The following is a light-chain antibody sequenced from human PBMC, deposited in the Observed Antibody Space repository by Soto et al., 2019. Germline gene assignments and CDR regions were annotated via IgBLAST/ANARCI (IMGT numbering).Light chain of an antibody. CDR2: DVN. Sequence: QSALTQPASVSGSPGQSITIYCTGTSSDVGGYNYVSWYQQHPGKAPKLMIYDVNTRPSGVSNRFSGSKSGNTASLTISGLQAEDEADYYCSSYTSSISFGGGTKLTVL. CDR1: SSDVGGYNY. CDR3: SSYTSSIS. J-gene: IGLJ2*01. V-gene: IGLV2-14*01.